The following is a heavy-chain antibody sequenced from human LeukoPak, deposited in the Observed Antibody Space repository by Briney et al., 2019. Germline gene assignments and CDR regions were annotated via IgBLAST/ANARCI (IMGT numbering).Heavy chain of an antibody. CDR2: NYPSDSYT. J-gene: IGHJ6*02. CDR3: ARWGGRYSSGWYPYYYGMDV. Sequence: GESLKISCKGSGYSFTSYWISWVRQMPGKGLEWMGRNYPSDSYTNYSPSFQGHVTISADKSISTAYLQWSSLKASDTAMYYCARWGGRYSSGWYPYYYGMDVWGQGTTVTVSS. CDR1: GYSFTSYW. V-gene: IGHV5-10-1*01. D-gene: IGHD6-19*01.